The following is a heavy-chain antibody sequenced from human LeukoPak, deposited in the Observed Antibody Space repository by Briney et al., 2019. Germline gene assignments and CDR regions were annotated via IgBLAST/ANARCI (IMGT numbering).Heavy chain of an antibody. CDR3: ARDRGWATTMVRGTTYFDY. V-gene: IGHV3-48*02. CDR2: ISSSRTSI. D-gene: IGHD3-10*01. J-gene: IGHJ4*02. CDR1: GFTLSSYS. Sequence: PGGSLRLSCAASGFTLSSYSMNWVRQAPGKGLEWVAYISSSRTSIYYADSVKGRFTISRDDAKNSLYLQMNSLRDEDTAVYYCARDRGWATTMVRGTTYFDYWGQGTLVTVSS.